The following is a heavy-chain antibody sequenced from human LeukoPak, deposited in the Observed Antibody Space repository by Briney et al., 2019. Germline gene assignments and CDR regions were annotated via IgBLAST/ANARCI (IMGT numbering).Heavy chain of an antibody. Sequence: GASVKVSCKASGYTFTSYGVSWVRQAPGQGLEWMGWISTYNGNTNYAQNLQGRVTMTTATSTNTAYMELRSLRSDDTAVYYCARESSGGAFAIWGQGTMVTVSS. J-gene: IGHJ3*02. V-gene: IGHV1-18*01. CDR1: GYTFTSYG. CDR2: ISTYNGNT. CDR3: ARESSGGAFAI. D-gene: IGHD2-15*01.